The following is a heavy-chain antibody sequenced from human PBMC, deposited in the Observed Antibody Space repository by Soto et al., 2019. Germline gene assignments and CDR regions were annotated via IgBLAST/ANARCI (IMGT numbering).Heavy chain of an antibody. V-gene: IGHV3-7*03. J-gene: IGHJ6*02. Sequence: EVQLVESGGGLVQPGGSLRLSCAASGFTFSSYWMSWVRQAPGKGLEWVANIKQDGSEKYYVDSVKGRFTISRDNAKNSLYLQMNSLRAEDTAVYYCARENRRITIFGVVIYYYYGMDVWGQGTTVTVSS. D-gene: IGHD3-3*01. CDR3: ARENRRITIFGVVIYYYYGMDV. CDR2: IKQDGSEK. CDR1: GFTFSSYW.